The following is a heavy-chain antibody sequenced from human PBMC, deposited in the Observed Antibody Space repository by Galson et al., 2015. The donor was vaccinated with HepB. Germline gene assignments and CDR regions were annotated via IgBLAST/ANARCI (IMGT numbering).Heavy chain of an antibody. D-gene: IGHD6-19*01. CDR2: IKQDGSDK. Sequence: SLRLSCAASGFTFATSWMSWVRQAPGKGLEWVANIKQDGSDKYYVGSVKARFTISRDNAKNLVYLQMNSLRVEDSGVYFCARPVWLGRSFGGMGVWGQGTMVTVSS. CDR1: GFTFATSW. V-gene: IGHV3-7*01. J-gene: IGHJ6*02. CDR3: ARPVWLGRSFGGMGV.